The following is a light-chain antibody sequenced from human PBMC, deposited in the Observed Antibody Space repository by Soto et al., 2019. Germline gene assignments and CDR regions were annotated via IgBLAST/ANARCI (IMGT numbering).Light chain of an antibody. J-gene: IGKJ1*01. Sequence: DIQMTQSPSTLSGSVGDRVTITCRASQTISSWLAWYQQKPGKAPKLLIYKASTLKSGVPSRFSGSGSGTDFLLTINNLQPEDFATYYCLQASTFPRTFGQGTKVDIK. CDR3: LQASTFPRT. V-gene: IGKV1-5*03. CDR2: KAS. CDR1: QTISSW.